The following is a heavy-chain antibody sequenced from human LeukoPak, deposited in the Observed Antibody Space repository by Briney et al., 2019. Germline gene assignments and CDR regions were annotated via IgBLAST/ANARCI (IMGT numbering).Heavy chain of an antibody. CDR2: IRSKAYGGTT. CDR3: TRTLEISYDILTGYLPFDY. Sequence: PGGSLRLSCTASGFTFGDYAMSWFRQAPGKGLEWVGFIRSKAYGGTTEYAASVKGRFTISRDDSKSTAYLQMNSLKTEDTAVYYCTRTLEISYDILTGYLPFDYWGQGTLVTVSS. D-gene: IGHD3-9*01. V-gene: IGHV3-49*03. CDR1: GFTFGDYA. J-gene: IGHJ4*02.